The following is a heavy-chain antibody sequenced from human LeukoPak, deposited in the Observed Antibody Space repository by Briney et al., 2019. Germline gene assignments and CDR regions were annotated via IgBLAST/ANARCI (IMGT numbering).Heavy chain of an antibody. CDR2: IYYSGST. D-gene: IGHD3-22*01. CDR1: GGSISPYY. CDR3: ARDPAASYYYDSSGYYPDWYFDL. Sequence: SETLSLTCSVSGGSISPYYWSWIRQPPGKGLEWIGYIYYSGSTNYNPSLKSRVTISVDTSKNQFSLKLSSVTAADTAVYYCARDPAASYYYDSSGYYPDWYFDLWGRGTLVTVSS. J-gene: IGHJ2*01. V-gene: IGHV4-59*01.